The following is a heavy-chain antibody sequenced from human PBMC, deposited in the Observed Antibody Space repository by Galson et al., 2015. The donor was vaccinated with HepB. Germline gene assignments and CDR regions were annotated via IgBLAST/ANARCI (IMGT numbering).Heavy chain of an antibody. CDR1: GFTFSSFS. Sequence: SLRLSCAASGFTFSSFSMSWVRQAPGKGLEWVSAIRGSGDATYSADSVRGRFTISRDNSKNTLYLQMDSLRAEDTAVYYCAKDEGYSYSYYFDSWGQGTLVTVSS. CDR2: IRGSGDAT. J-gene: IGHJ4*02. V-gene: IGHV3-23*01. CDR3: AKDEGYSYSYYFDS. D-gene: IGHD5-18*01.